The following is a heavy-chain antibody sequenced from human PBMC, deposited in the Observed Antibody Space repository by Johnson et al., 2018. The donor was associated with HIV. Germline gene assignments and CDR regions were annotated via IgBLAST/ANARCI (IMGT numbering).Heavy chain of an antibody. V-gene: IGHV3-13*01. J-gene: IGHJ3*02. CDR3: ARDFVAFGECTAVDI. Sequence: VQLVESGGGVVQPGRSLRLSCAASGFTFSSYDMHWVRQATGKGLEWVSAIGTAGDTYYPGSVKGRFTISRENAKNSLYLQMNSLRAGDTALYYCARDFVAFGECTAVDIWGQGTRVTVSS. CDR1: GFTFSSYD. CDR2: IGTAGDT. D-gene: IGHD3-10*01.